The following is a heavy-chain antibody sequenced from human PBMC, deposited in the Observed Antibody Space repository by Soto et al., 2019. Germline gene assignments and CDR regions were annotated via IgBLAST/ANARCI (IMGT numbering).Heavy chain of an antibody. Sequence: SETLSLTCAVSGGSISSGGYSWSWIRQPPGKGLEWIGYIYHSGSTYYNPSLKSRVTISVDRSKNQFSLKLSSVTAADTAVYYCARSMVRGVINTLDYYYYYVIDVWGHWTTGTVS. CDR3: ARSMVRGVINTLDYYYYYVIDV. CDR2: IYHSGST. CDR1: GGSISSGGYS. D-gene: IGHD3-10*01. V-gene: IGHV4-30-2*01. J-gene: IGHJ6*02.